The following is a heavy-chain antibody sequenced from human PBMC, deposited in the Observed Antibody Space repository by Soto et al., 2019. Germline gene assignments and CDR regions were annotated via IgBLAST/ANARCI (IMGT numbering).Heavy chain of an antibody. D-gene: IGHD7-27*01. CDR1: GYTFTCYY. Sequence: ASVKVSCKASGYTFTCYYMHWVRQAPGQGLEWMGIINPSGGSTSYAQKFQGRVTMTRDTSTSTVYMELSSLRSEDTAVYYCAKAVGATGEGTSAFAIRGQGTMVTVSS. CDR3: AKAVGATGEGTSAFAI. J-gene: IGHJ3*02. CDR2: INPSGGST. V-gene: IGHV1-46*01.